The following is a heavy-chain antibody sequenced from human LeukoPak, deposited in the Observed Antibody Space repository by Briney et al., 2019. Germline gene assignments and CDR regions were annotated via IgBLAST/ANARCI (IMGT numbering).Heavy chain of an antibody. D-gene: IGHD1-26*01. Sequence: SETLSLTCAVYGGSFSGYHWSWIRQPPGKGLEWIGEINHSGSTNYNPSLKSRVTISVDTSKNQFSLKLSSVTAADTAVYYCARGPMTVGASPFDYWGQGTLVTVSS. CDR1: GGSFSGYH. V-gene: IGHV4-34*01. CDR2: INHSGST. J-gene: IGHJ4*02. CDR3: ARGPMTVGASPFDY.